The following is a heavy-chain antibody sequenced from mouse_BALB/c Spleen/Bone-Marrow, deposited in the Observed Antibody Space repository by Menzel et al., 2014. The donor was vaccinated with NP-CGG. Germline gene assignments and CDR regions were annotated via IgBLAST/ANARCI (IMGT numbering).Heavy chain of an antibody. CDR1: GFNIKDTY. Sequence: EVQLQQSGAELVEPGASVKLSCTGSGFNIKDTYIHWMKQRPEQGLEWIGRIDPANGYTKYDPKFQAKATITADTFPNTSYLQLSSLAPEDSAVYYCARVTAATSYYAMDFWGQGTPVTVSS. D-gene: IGHD1-2*01. CDR2: IDPANGYT. V-gene: IGHV14-3*02. CDR3: ARVTAATSYYAMDF. J-gene: IGHJ4*01.